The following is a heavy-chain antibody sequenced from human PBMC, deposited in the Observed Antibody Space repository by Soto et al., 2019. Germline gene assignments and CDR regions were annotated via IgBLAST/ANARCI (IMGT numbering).Heavy chain of an antibody. J-gene: IGHJ4*02. CDR2: INHVGSEI. CDR3: ARDPAWGSLDY. CDR1: GFTFSSSW. Sequence: EAQLVESGGGLVQPGGSLRLSCAASGFTFSSSWMSWARQAPGKRLEWVADINHVGSEILYVDSVKGRFTVSRDNTKNSVYLQMNSLRVEDTALYYCARDPAWGSLDYWGLGTLVTVSS. V-gene: IGHV3-7*01. D-gene: IGHD7-27*01.